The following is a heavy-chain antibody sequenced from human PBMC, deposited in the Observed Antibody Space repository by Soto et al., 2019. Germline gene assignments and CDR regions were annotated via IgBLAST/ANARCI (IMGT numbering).Heavy chain of an antibody. CDR2: ISAYNGNT. CDR3: ARENQKGGYSGYDYYYYMDV. J-gene: IGHJ6*03. D-gene: IGHD5-12*01. Sequence: ASVKVSCKASGYTFTSYGISWVRQAPGQGLEWMGWISAYNGNTNYAQKLQGRVTMTTDTSTSTAYMELRSLRSDDTAVYYCARENQKGGYSGYDYYYYMDVWGKGTTVTVSS. V-gene: IGHV1-18*01. CDR1: GYTFTSYG.